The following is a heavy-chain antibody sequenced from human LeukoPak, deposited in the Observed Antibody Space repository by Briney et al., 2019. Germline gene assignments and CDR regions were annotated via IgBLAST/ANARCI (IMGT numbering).Heavy chain of an antibody. J-gene: IGHJ4*02. V-gene: IGHV4-38-2*01. CDR2: IYHSGNT. CDR3: ARNPPDY. Sequence: SETLSLTCAVSGYSISSCYYWGWIRQPPGKGLEWIGSIYHSGNTYYNPSLKSRVTISVDTSKNQFSLKLTSVTAADTAVYYCARNPPDYWGQGTLVTVSS. CDR1: GYSISSCYY.